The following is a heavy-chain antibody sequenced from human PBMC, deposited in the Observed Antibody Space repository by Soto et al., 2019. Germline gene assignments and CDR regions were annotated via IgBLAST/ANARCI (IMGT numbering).Heavy chain of an antibody. J-gene: IGHJ5*02. V-gene: IGHV1-69*13. CDR1: GGTFSSYA. CDR3: ARGEKPGIAAVPPCFAP. D-gene: IGHD6-13*01. Sequence: SVKVSCKASGGTFSSYAISWVRQAPGQGLEWMGGIIPIFGTANYAQKFQGRVTITADESTSTAYMELSSLRSEDPAVYYRARGEKPGIAAVPPCFAPGGKGPRVTVS. CDR2: IIPIFGTA.